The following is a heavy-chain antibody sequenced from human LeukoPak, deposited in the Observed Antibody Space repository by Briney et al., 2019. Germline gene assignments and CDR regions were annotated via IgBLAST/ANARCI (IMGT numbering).Heavy chain of an antibody. V-gene: IGHV3-74*01. CDR2: INTDGSST. Sequence: GGSLRLSCAASGFTFSSYWVHWVRQAPGKGLVWVSRINTDGSSTSYADSVKGRFTTSRDNAKNTLYLQMNSLRAEDTAVYYCAKASYGYCFDYWGPGTLVTVSS. D-gene: IGHD5-24*01. CDR3: AKASYGYCFDY. J-gene: IGHJ4*02. CDR1: GFTFSSYW.